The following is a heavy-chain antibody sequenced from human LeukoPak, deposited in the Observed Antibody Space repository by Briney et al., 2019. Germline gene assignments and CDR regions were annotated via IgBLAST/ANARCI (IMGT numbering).Heavy chain of an antibody. CDR1: GGSISSYY. Sequence: SETLSLTCTVSGGSISSYYWSWIRQPAGKGLEWIGRIYTSGSTNYNPSLKSRVTMSVDTSKNQFSLKLSSVTAADTVVYYCATIKGFPVATADDYWGQGTLVTVSS. CDR2: IYTSGST. J-gene: IGHJ4*02. CDR3: ATIKGFPVATADDY. D-gene: IGHD5-12*01. V-gene: IGHV4-4*07.